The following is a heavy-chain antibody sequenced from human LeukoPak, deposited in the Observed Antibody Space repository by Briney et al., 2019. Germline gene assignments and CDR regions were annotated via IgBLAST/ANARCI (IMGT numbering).Heavy chain of an antibody. J-gene: IGHJ4*02. D-gene: IGHD6-19*01. V-gene: IGHV4-61*02. CDR2: LYSSGST. CDR1: GGSISSGSYY. CDR3: ARVRVGAVADY. Sequence: SETLSLTCTVSGGSISSGSYYWRWIRQPAGKTLEWIGRLYSSGSTNYNPSLKSRVTISVDTSKNQSSLKLRSVTATDTAVYYCARVRVGAVADYWGQGTLVTVSS.